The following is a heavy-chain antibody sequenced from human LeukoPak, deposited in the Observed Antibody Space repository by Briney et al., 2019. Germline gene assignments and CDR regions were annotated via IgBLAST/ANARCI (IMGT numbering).Heavy chain of an antibody. CDR1: GGSISSSSYY. Sequence: SETPSLTCTVSGGSISSSSYYWGWIRQPPGKGLEWIGSIYYSGSTYYNPSLKSRVTISVDTSKNQFSLKLSSVTAADTAVYYCARHLKGSNYDFWSGHNYYYYYMDVWGKGTTVTVSS. D-gene: IGHD3-3*01. V-gene: IGHV4-39*01. CDR2: IYYSGST. J-gene: IGHJ6*03. CDR3: ARHLKGSNYDFWSGHNYYYYYMDV.